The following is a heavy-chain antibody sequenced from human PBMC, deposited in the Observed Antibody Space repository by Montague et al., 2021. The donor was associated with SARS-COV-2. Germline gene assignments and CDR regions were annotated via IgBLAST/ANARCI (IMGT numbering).Heavy chain of an antibody. V-gene: IGHV4-59*08. CDR1: GVSISSYY. J-gene: IGHJ3*02. D-gene: IGHD2-2*01. CDR2: IYYSGST. Sequence: SETLSLTCTVSGVSISSYYWTWIRQPPGKGLEWIGFIYYSGSTNYNPSLKSRVTISVDTSKNQFSLKLSSVTAADTAVYNCAKQALTRYCTSTTCFAAAFDIWGQGTMVTVSS. CDR3: AKQALTRYCTSTTCFAAAFDI.